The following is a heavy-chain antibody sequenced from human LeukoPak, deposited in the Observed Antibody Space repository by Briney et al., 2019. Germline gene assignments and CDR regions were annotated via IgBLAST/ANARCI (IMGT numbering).Heavy chain of an antibody. Sequence: ASVRVSCKASGYTFTSYDINWVRQATGQGLEWMGWMNPNSGNTGYAQKFQGRVTITRNTSISTAYMELSSLRSEDTAVYYCARGPSAGFIYYYYYMDVWGKGTTVTVSS. D-gene: IGHD3-10*01. J-gene: IGHJ6*03. V-gene: IGHV1-8*01. CDR3: ARGPSAGFIYYYYYMDV. CDR1: GYTFTSYD. CDR2: MNPNSGNT.